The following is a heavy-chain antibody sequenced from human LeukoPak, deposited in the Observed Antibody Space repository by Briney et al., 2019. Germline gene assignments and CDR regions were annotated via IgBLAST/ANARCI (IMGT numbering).Heavy chain of an antibody. D-gene: IGHD3-22*01. CDR3: ARDSTAHYYDSSGSTPRDY. CDR1: GFTYSSYS. CDR2: ISSSSSYI. V-gene: IGHV3-21*01. Sequence: GGSLRLSCAASGFTYSSYSMNWVRQAPGKGLEGVSSISSSSSYICYADSVKGRFTISRDNAKNSLYLQMNSLRAEDTAVYYCARDSTAHYYDSSGSTPRDYWGQGTLVTVSS. J-gene: IGHJ4*02.